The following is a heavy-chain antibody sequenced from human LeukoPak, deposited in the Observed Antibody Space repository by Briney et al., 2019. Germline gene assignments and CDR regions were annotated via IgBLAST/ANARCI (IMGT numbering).Heavy chain of an antibody. V-gene: IGHV1-69*05. Sequence: SVKVSCKASGGTFSSYAITWVRQAPGQGLEWMGGIIPIFGTANYAQKFQGRVTITTDESTSTAYMELSSLRSEDTAVYYCARGGGILTGYYYWGQGTLVTVSS. CDR3: ARGGGILTGYYY. CDR2: IIPIFGTA. CDR1: GGTFSSYA. J-gene: IGHJ4*02. D-gene: IGHD3-9*01.